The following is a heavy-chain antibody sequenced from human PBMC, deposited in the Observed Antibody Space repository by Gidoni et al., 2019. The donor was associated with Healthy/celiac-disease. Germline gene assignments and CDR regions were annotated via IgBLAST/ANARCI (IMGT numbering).Heavy chain of an antibody. V-gene: IGHV1-69*01. CDR3: ARDRIFGVVNLYYYGMDV. Sequence: QVQLVQSGAEVKKPWSSVQVACKDSGGTFSSYAISWVRQAPGQGLEWMGGIIPIFGTANYAQKFQGRVTITAHESTSTASMELSSLRSEDTAVYYCARDRIFGVVNLYYYGMDVWGQGTTVTVSS. CDR2: IIPIFGTA. J-gene: IGHJ6*02. CDR1: GGTFSSYA. D-gene: IGHD3-3*01.